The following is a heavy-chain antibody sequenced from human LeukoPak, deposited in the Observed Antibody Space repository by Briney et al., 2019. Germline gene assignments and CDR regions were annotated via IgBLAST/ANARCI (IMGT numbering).Heavy chain of an antibody. D-gene: IGHD2-2*01. CDR3: AKDRGSGYCSSTSCFSFDY. Sequence: PGGSLRLSCAASGFTFSSYGMHWVRQAPGKGLEWVAVTSYDGSNKYYADSVKGRFTISRDNSKNTLYLRMNSLRAEDTAVYYCAKDRGSGYCSSTSCFSFDYWGQGTLVIVSS. CDR2: TSYDGSNK. V-gene: IGHV3-30*18. J-gene: IGHJ4*02. CDR1: GFTFSSYG.